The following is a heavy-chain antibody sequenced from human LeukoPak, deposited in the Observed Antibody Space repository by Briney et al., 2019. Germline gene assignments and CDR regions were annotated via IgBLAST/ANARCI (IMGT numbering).Heavy chain of an antibody. Sequence: GGSLRLSCAASGFTFSNYVMSWVRQAPGKGLEWVSVIGRSGHFTNYADSVKGRFTISRDNSKDTLSLQMSSLRAEDTAIYYCAKDRDDPGDYVFDHWGQGILVTVSS. V-gene: IGHV3-23*01. D-gene: IGHD4-17*01. CDR3: AKDRDDPGDYVFDH. CDR1: GFTFSNYV. J-gene: IGHJ4*02. CDR2: IGRSGHFT.